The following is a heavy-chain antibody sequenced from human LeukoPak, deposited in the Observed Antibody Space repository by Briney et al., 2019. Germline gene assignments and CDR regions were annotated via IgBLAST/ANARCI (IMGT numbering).Heavy chain of an antibody. D-gene: IGHD4-23*01. V-gene: IGHV3-53*01. J-gene: IGHJ4*02. CDR1: GFTVSSNY. CDR3: ASSRWSLFYDY. Sequence: GGSLRLSCAASGFTVSSNYMSWVRQAPGKGLEWVSVIYSGGSTYYADFVKGRFTISRDNSKNTLYLQMNSLRAEDTAVYYCASSRWSLFYDYWGQGTLVTVSS. CDR2: IYSGGST.